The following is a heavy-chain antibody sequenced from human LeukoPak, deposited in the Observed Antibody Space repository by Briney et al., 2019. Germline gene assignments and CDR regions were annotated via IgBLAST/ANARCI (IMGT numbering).Heavy chain of an antibody. CDR2: INPNSGGT. J-gene: IGHJ5*02. Sequence: GASVKVSCKASGYTFTGYYMHWVRQAPGQGLEWMGWINPNSGGTNYAQKFQGRVTMTRDTSISTAYMELSRLRSDDTAVYYCARVWVSIAVAGTPRVSWFDPWGQGTLVTVSS. D-gene: IGHD6-19*01. V-gene: IGHV1-2*02. CDR3: ARVWVSIAVAGTPRVSWFDP. CDR1: GYTFTGYY.